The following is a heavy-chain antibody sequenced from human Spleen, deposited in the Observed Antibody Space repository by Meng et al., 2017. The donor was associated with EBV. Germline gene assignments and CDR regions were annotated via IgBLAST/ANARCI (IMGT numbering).Heavy chain of an antibody. CDR2: INHSGST. J-gene: IGHJ4*02. D-gene: IGHD3-3*02. CDR3: ARGASIPTLSGVYTYFDG. CDR1: GWSFSGYH. V-gene: IGHV4-34*01. Sequence: VQLPHLAAGLVNPSETLSPACAVYGWSFSGYHWSWIRQPPGKGLEWIGEINHSGSTNYNPSLKSRVTISVDTSKNQFSLKLSSVTAADTAIYYCARGASIPTLSGVYTYFDGWGQGSLVTVSS.